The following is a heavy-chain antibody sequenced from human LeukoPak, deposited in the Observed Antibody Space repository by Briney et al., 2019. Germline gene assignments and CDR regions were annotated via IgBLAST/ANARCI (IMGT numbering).Heavy chain of an antibody. CDR1: GGSISSGGYY. D-gene: IGHD2-2*01. CDR2: IYYSGST. CDR3: ARTRGSTSWKNGMDV. V-gene: IGHV4-61*08. J-gene: IGHJ6*02. Sequence: SQTLSLTCTVSGGSISSGGYYWSWIRQHPGKGLEWIGYIYYSGSTNYNPSLKSRVTISVDTSKNQFSLKLSSVTAADTAVYYCARTRGSTSWKNGMDVWGQGTTVTVSS.